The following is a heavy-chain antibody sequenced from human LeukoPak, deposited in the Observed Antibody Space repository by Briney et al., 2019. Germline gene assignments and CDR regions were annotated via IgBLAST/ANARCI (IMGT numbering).Heavy chain of an antibody. Sequence: GGSLRLSRAASGFTFSSYGMHWVRQAPGKGLEWVAFIRYDGSNKYYADPVKGRFTISRDNSKNTLYLQMNSLRAEDTAVYYCAKDRRRALYYFDYWGQGTLVTVSS. J-gene: IGHJ4*02. CDR1: GFTFSSYG. V-gene: IGHV3-30*02. CDR2: IRYDGSNK. CDR3: AKDRRRALYYFDY.